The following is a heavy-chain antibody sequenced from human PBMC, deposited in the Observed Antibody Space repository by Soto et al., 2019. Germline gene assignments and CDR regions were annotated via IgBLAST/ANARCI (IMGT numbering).Heavy chain of an antibody. CDR1: GGSISSYY. CDR3: ARAGELLYFDY. CDR2: IYYSGST. Sequence: QVQLHESGTGRVKPSETLYLTCTVSGGSISSYYWSWIRQPRGKGLEWIGYIYYSGSTNYNPSLKSRVTLSVDTAKNQFSLKLSSVAAADTAVYYRARAGELLYFDYWGQGTLVNVSS. D-gene: IGHD1-26*01. V-gene: IGHV4-59*12. J-gene: IGHJ4*02.